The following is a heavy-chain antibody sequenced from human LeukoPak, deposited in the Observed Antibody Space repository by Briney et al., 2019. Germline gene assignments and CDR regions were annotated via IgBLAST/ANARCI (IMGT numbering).Heavy chain of an antibody. J-gene: IGHJ4*02. CDR2: INPNSGGT. CDR1: GYTFTGYY. D-gene: IGHD3-10*01. V-gene: IGHV1-2*02. Sequence: GASVKVSCKASGYTFTGYYMHWVRQAPGQGLEWMGWINPNSGGTNYAQKVQGRVTMTRDTSISTAYMELSRLRSDDTAVYYCARAPPYYGSGSYYGDFDYWGQGTLVTVSS. CDR3: ARAPPYYGSGSYYGDFDY.